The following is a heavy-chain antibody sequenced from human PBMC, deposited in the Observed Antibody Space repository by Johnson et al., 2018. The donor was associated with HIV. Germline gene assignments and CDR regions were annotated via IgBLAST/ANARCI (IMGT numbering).Heavy chain of an antibody. V-gene: IGHV3-30*14. J-gene: IGHJ3*02. CDR3: ARAGARAFDI. CDR1: GFTFSSYW. CDR2: ISYDGSNK. Sequence: QVQLVESGGGLVQPWGSLRLSCAASGFTFSSYWMHWVRQAPGKGLEWVAVISYDGSNKYYADSVKGRFTISRYNSKNTLYLQMNSLRAEDTAVYYCARAGARAFDIWGQGTMVTVSS. D-gene: IGHD1-26*01.